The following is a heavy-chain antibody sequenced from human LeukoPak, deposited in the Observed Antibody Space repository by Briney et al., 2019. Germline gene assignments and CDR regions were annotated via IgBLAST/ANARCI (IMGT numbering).Heavy chain of an antibody. CDR3: ARGIAGKAYGMDV. CDR2: IIPIFGTA. D-gene: IGHD3-10*01. V-gene: IGHV1-69*05. Sequence: ASVKVSCKASGGTFSSYAISWVRQAPGQGLEWMGGIIPIFGTANYTQKFQGRVTITTDESTSTAYMELSSLRSEDTAVYYCARGIAGKAYGMDVWGQGTTVTVSS. J-gene: IGHJ6*02. CDR1: GGTFSSYA.